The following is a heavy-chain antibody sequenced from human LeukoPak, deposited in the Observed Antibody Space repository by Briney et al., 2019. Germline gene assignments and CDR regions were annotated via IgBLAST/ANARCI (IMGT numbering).Heavy chain of an antibody. CDR3: AKGWLYFEVYYFVMDV. Sequence: GGSLRLSCAASGFTFSYFGMHWVRQAPGKGLEWVSVISYDGSNKYYADSVKGRFTISRDNSKNTLYLQMNSLGAEDTALYYCAKGWLYFEVYYFVMDVWGRGTTVTVSS. D-gene: IGHD3-9*01. J-gene: IGHJ6*04. CDR2: ISYDGSNK. V-gene: IGHV3-30*18. CDR1: GFTFSYFG.